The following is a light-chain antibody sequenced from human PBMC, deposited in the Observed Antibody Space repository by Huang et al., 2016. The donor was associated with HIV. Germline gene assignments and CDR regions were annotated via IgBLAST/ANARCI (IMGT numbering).Light chain of an antibody. Sequence: EIVMTQSPDTLSVSPGERATLSCRASQSVRDKLAWYQQKPGQAPRRLLHATSTRAGGVPARFSGSGSGTEFTLTISSLQSEDCGVYYCQQYESWPPLTFGGGTKVEIK. J-gene: IGKJ4*01. CDR2: ATS. CDR3: QQYESWPPLT. V-gene: IGKV3-15*01. CDR1: QSVRDK.